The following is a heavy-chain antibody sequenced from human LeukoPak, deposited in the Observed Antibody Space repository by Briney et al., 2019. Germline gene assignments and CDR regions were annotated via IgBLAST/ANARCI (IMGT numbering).Heavy chain of an antibody. Sequence: GGSLRLSCAASGFTFSSYAMSWVRQAPGKGLEWVSGISGSGGSTYYADSVKGRFTISRDNSKNTLYLQMNSLRAEDTAVYYCAKVGAARRRYYFDYWGQGTLVTVSS. CDR2: ISGSGGST. D-gene: IGHD6-6*01. CDR1: GFTFSSYA. CDR3: AKVGAARRRYYFDY. J-gene: IGHJ4*02. V-gene: IGHV3-23*01.